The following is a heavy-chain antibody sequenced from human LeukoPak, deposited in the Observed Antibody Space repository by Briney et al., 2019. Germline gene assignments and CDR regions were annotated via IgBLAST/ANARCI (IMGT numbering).Heavy chain of an antibody. D-gene: IGHD2-15*01. J-gene: IGHJ4*02. V-gene: IGHV3-74*01. CDR1: GFAFSSYR. CDR2: VDTDGSST. Sequence: GGSLRLSCAASGFAFSSYRMYWVRQAPGKGLEWVSRVDTDGSSTSYADSVNGRFTMSRDNAKNTMYLQMDSLRAEDTAIYYCTRLGGSSSIDYWGQGTLVTVSS. CDR3: TRLGGSSSIDY.